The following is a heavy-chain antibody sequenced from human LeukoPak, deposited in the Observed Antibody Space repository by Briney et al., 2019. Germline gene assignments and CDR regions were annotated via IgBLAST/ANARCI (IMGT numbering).Heavy chain of an antibody. CDR2: IRSKAYGETA. CDR3: TRDRGAYNLYDY. D-gene: IGHD1-1*01. V-gene: IGHV3-49*03. Sequence: GGSLRLSCTASGFTFGDYAMSWIRQAPGKGLEWVGFIRSKAYGETADYAASVKGRFTISRDDSKAIAYLQMNSLKTEDTAVYHRTRDRGAYNLYDYWGQGTLVTVSS. J-gene: IGHJ4*02. CDR1: GFTFGDYA.